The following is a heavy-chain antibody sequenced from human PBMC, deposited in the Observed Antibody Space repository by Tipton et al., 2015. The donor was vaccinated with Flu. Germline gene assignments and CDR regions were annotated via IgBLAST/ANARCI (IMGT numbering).Heavy chain of an antibody. Sequence: LRLSCAVYGGSISSYYWSWIRQPAGKGLEWIGRIYTSGSTNYNPSLKSRVTMSVDTSKNQFSLKLSSVTAADTAVYYCARLGPGDYYDSSGYYPEGWYFDLWGRGTLVTVSS. J-gene: IGHJ2*01. CDR2: IYTSGST. V-gene: IGHV4-59*10. D-gene: IGHD3-22*01. CDR3: ARLGPGDYYDSSGYYPEGWYFDL. CDR1: GGSISSYY.